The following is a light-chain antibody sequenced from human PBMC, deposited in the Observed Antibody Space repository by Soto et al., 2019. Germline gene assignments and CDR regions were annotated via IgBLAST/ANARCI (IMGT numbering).Light chain of an antibody. CDR2: AAS. J-gene: IGKJ1*01. V-gene: IGKV3-20*01. CDR1: QSVSSSY. Sequence: EIVLTQSPGTLVLSPGDRATLSCRASQSVSSSYLAWYQQNPGQAPRLLIYAASSRATGIPDRFSGSGSGTDFTLTISRLEPEDFAVYYCQQYGSSGTFGQGTKVDIK. CDR3: QQYGSSGT.